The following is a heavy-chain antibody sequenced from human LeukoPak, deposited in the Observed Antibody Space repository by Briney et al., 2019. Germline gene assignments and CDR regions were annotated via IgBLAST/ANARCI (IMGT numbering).Heavy chain of an antibody. J-gene: IGHJ4*02. CDR1: GGSISSSSFY. D-gene: IGHD5-24*01. V-gene: IGHV4-39*01. CDR3: ARHRGDGYNYLPFDY. Sequence: SETLSLTCTVSGGSISSSSFYWGWIRQPPGKGLEWIASMYYSGSTNYNPSLKSRVTISVDTSKNQFSLKLSSVTAADTAVYYCARHRGDGYNYLPFDYWGQGTLVTVSS. CDR2: MYYSGST.